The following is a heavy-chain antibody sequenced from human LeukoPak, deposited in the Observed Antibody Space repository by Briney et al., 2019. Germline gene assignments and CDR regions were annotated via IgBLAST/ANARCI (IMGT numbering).Heavy chain of an antibody. V-gene: IGHV4-59*08. CDR3: ARRGIAAAVRWFDP. D-gene: IGHD6-13*01. CDR2: IYYSGST. Sequence: SETLSLTCTVSGGSISSYYWSWIRQPPGKGLEWIGYIYYSGSTNYNPSLKSRVTISVDTSKNQFSLKLSSVTAADTAVYYCARRGIAAAVRWFDPWGQGTLVTVSS. J-gene: IGHJ5*02. CDR1: GGSISSYY.